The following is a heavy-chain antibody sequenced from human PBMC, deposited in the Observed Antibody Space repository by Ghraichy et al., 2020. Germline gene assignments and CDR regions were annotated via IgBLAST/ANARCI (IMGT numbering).Heavy chain of an antibody. V-gene: IGHV4-61*01. J-gene: IGHJ2*01. D-gene: IGHD3-3*01. Sequence: SETLSLTCTVSGDSFSSNRYYWSWIRQPTGKGLEWIAYIDYTGDNDYNSSLRSRVTISLDTSKNHFFLQVRSVTAADTAVYYCARDEEWRGYFYLWGRGTLVTVSS. CDR3: ARDEEWRGYFYL. CDR2: IDYTGDN. CDR1: GDSFSSNRYY.